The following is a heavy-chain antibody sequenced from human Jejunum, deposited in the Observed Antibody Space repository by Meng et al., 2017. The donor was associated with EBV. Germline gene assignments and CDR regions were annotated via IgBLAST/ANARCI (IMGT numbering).Heavy chain of an antibody. Sequence: QLQQWGEGLLKPSETLSLTCGVYGGSFNGYYWTWIRQSPGKSLEWIGEINHSGTTNYNPSLRSRVIISVDTSKKQFSLTLTSVTAADTAVYYCARGVYGPTTRGREYFIHWGRGTLVTVSS. V-gene: IGHV4-34*02. CDR1: GGSFNGYY. CDR3: ARGVYGPTTRGREYFIH. D-gene: IGHD2/OR15-2a*01. J-gene: IGHJ1*01. CDR2: INHSGTT.